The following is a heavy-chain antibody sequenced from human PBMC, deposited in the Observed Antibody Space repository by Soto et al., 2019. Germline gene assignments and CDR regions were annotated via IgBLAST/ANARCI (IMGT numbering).Heavy chain of an antibody. D-gene: IGHD1-1*01. Sequence: KPSKSLSLTCAVSGGSISSSNWWIWVRQPPGKGLEWIGEIYHSGSTNYNPSLKSRVTISVDKSKNQFSLKLSSVTAADTAVYYCARDLVWTADDAFDIWGEGTMVTVSS. J-gene: IGHJ3*02. V-gene: IGHV4-4*02. CDR1: GGSISSSNW. CDR3: ARDLVWTADDAFDI. CDR2: IYHSGST.